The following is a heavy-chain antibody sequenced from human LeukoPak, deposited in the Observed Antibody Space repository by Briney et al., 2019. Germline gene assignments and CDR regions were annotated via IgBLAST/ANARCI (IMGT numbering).Heavy chain of an antibody. CDR3: AKEYGSGSYYYDY. CDR2: IRYDGSNK. V-gene: IGHV3-30*02. Sequence: GGSLRFSCAASGFTFSSYGMHWVRQAPGKGLEWVAFIRYDGSNKYYADSVKGRFTISRDNSKNTLYLQMNSLRAEDTAVYYCAKEYGSGSYYYDYWGQGTLVTVSS. J-gene: IGHJ4*02. D-gene: IGHD3-10*01. CDR1: GFTFSSYG.